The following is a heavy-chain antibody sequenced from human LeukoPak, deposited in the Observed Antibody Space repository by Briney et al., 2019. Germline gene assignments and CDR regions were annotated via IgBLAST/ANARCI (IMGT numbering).Heavy chain of an antibody. CDR2: ISYDGSNK. Sequence: GGSLRLSCAASGFTYSSYAMHWVRQAPGKGLEWVAVISYDGSNKYYTDSVKGRFTISRDNSKNTLYLQMNSLRAEDTAVYYCARDSSGWYGGDYFFDYWGQGTLVTVSS. D-gene: IGHD6-19*01. V-gene: IGHV3-30-3*01. CDR3: ARDSSGWYGGDYFFDY. CDR1: GFTYSSYA. J-gene: IGHJ4*02.